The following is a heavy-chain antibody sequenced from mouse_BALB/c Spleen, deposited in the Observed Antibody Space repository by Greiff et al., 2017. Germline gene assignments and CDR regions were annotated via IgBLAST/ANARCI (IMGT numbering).Heavy chain of an antibody. V-gene: IGHV5-6*02. CDR2: ISSGGSYT. CDR3: ARRDGNTGFAY. D-gene: IGHD2-1*01. CDR1: GFTFSSYG. J-gene: IGHJ3*01. Sequence: EVMLVESGGDLVKPGGSLKLSCAASGFTFSSYGMSWVRQTPDKRLEWVATISSGGSYTYYPDSVKGRFTISRDNAKNTLYLQMSSLKSEDTAMYYCARRDGNTGFAYWGQGTLVTVSA.